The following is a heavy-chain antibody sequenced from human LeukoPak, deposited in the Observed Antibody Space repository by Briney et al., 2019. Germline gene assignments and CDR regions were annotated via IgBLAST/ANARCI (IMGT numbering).Heavy chain of an antibody. CDR3: ARGLARFGLGIVVVPAALDGFDP. Sequence: SETLSLTCAVYGGSFSGYYWSWLRQPPGKGLEWIGEINHSGSTNYNPSLKSRVTISVDTSKNQFSLKLSSVTAADTAVYHCARGLARFGLGIVVVPAALDGFDPWGQGTLVTVAS. CDR2: INHSGST. D-gene: IGHD2-2*01. J-gene: IGHJ5*02. CDR1: GGSFSGYY. V-gene: IGHV4-34*01.